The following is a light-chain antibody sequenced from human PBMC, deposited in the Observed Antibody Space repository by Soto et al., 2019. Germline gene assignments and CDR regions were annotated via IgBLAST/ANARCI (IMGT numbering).Light chain of an antibody. J-gene: IGLJ2*01. CDR1: SGHSTYA. CDR3: QTWGTGIVV. V-gene: IGLV4-69*01. CDR2: LNNDGSH. Sequence: QPVLTQSPSASASLGASVKLTCTLSSGHSTYAIAWHQQQAEMGPRYLMKLNNDGSHSKGDGIPDRFSGSSSGAERYLTISSLQSEDEADYYCQTWGTGIVVFGGGTKLTVL.